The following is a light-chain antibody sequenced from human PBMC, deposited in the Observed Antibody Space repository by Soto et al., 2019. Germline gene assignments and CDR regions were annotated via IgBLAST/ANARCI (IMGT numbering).Light chain of an antibody. CDR3: SSYTSSSTVV. V-gene: IGLV2-14*01. CDR2: DVS. J-gene: IGLJ2*01. CDR1: SSDVGGYNY. Sequence: CVLTQPASVSGSPGQSITISCTGTSSDVGGYNYVSWYQQHPGKAPKLMIYDVSNRPSGVSNRFSGSKSGNTASLTISGLQAADEADYYCSSYTSSSTVVFGGGTKLTVL.